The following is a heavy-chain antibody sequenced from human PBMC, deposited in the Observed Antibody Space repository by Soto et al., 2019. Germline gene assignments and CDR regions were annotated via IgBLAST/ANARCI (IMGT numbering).Heavy chain of an antibody. CDR1: GFTFSDFH. V-gene: IGHV3-11*06. CDR2: IGSSSTYT. CDR3: ARGPQTTKVYFDV. D-gene: IGHD4-17*01. Sequence: QVQLVESGGGLVKPGGALRLSCAASGFTFSDFHMTWIRQAPGKGLEWVSYIGSSSTYTKYADSVRGRFTISRDNAKNSLYLQLSSLRDEDTAVYYCARGPQTTKVYFDVWGQGILVTVSS. J-gene: IGHJ4*02.